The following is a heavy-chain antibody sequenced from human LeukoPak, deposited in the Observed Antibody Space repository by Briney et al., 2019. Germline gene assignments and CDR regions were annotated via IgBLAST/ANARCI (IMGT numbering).Heavy chain of an antibody. J-gene: IGHJ4*02. D-gene: IGHD1-20*01. CDR3: AREDGYNWNYGY. CDR2: ISSSGSTI. CDR1: GFTFSSYE. Sequence: GGSLRLSCAASGFTFSSYEMNWVRQAPGKGLEWVSYISSSGSTIYHADSVKGRFTISRDNAKNSLYLQMNSLRAEDTAVYYCAREDGYNWNYGYWGQGTLVTVSS. V-gene: IGHV3-48*03.